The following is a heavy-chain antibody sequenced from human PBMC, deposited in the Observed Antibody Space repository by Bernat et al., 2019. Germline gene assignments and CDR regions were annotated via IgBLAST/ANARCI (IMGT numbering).Heavy chain of an antibody. CDR1: GFTFSSNW. J-gene: IGHJ4*02. Sequence: EVQLVESGGDLVQPGGSLRLSCVASGFTFSSNWMQWVRQAPGKGPVWVSHITIDGSATEYADSVKGRFSISRDNAKNTVYLQMNSLRAEDTAVYYCASRDCNDYTCNDFWGQGTLVTVSS. D-gene: IGHD2/OR15-2a*01. CDR3: ASRDCNDYTCNDF. V-gene: IGHV3-74*03. CDR2: ITIDGSAT.